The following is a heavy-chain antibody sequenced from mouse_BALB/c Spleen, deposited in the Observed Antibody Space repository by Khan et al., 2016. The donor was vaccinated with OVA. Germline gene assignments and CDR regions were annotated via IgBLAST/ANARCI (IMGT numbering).Heavy chain of an antibody. CDR1: GYTFSSYW. Sequence: QVQLQQSGGDLMKPGASVKISCKATGYTFSSYWIEWVKQRPGHGLEWIGQIFPGSVSITYNEKFKGKATFTADTSSNTAYMQLSSLTSEDSAVYYCARGGYGGFAFWGQGTLVTASA. J-gene: IGHJ3*01. CDR3: ARGGYGGFAF. V-gene: IGHV1-9*01. CDR2: IFPGSVSI. D-gene: IGHD2-2*01.